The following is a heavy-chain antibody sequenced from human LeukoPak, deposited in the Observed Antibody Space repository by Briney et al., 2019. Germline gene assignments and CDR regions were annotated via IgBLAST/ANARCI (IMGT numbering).Heavy chain of an antibody. V-gene: IGHV5-51*01. CDR2: IYPGDSDT. CDR1: GYSFTSYW. J-gene: IGHJ6*03. Sequence: GESLKISCKGSGYSFTSYWIGWVRQMPGKGLEWMGIIYPGDSDTRYSPSFQGQVTISADKSISTAYLQWSSLKASDTAMYYCARLDTAMVRYYYYMDVWGKGTTVTVSS. CDR3: ARLDTAMVRYYYYMDV. D-gene: IGHD5-18*01.